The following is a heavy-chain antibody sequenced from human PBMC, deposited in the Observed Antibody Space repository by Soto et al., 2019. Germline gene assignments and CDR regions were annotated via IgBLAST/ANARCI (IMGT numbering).Heavy chain of an antibody. V-gene: IGHV1-18*04. Sequence: QFHLVQSGTEVKKPGASVKVSCKVSGYTFTSHGISWVRQAPGQGLEWMGWISPYNGHTKSTQNFEGRVTMSTDTPATTAYMELRSLRSDDTAVYSCARYAPVIGVAAVSDIGGQGTVAAVSS. CDR1: GYTFTSHG. CDR2: ISPYNGHT. CDR3: ARYAPVIGVAAVSDI. J-gene: IGHJ3*02. D-gene: IGHD6-19*01.